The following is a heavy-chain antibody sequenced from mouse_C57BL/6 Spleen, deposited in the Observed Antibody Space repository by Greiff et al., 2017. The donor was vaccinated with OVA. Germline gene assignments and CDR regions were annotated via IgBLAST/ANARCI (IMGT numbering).Heavy chain of an antibody. D-gene: IGHD1-1*01. CDR3: ARSDYYGIDYYAMDY. CDR1: GYAFSSYW. J-gene: IGHJ4*01. Sequence: QVQLQQSGAELVKPGASVKISCKASGYAFSSYWMNWVKQRPGKGLEWIGQIYPGDGDTNYNGKFKGKATLTADKSSSTAYMQLSSLTSEDSAVYFCARSDYYGIDYYAMDYWGQGTSVTVSS. CDR2: IYPGDGDT. V-gene: IGHV1-80*01.